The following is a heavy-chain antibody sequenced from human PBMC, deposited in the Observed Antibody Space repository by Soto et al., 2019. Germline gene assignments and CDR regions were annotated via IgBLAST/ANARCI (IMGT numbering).Heavy chain of an antibody. CDR2: IYYSGST. CDR3: ARWRDIAAHPFFDY. J-gene: IGHJ4*02. CDR1: GGSISSGGYY. Sequence: PSETLSLTCTVSGGSISSGGYYWSWIRQHPGKGLEWIGYIYYSGSTYYNPSLKSRVTISVDTSKNQFSLKLSSVTAADTAVYYCARWRDIAAHPFFDYWGQGTLVTVSS. V-gene: IGHV4-31*03. D-gene: IGHD6-6*01.